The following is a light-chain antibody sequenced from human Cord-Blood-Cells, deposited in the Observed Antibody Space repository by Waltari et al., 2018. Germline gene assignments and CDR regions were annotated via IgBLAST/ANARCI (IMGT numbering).Light chain of an antibody. CDR3: QAWDSSTYV. CDR1: KLGDKY. V-gene: IGLV3-1*01. Sequence: SYELTQPPSVSVSPGQTASITCSGDKLGDKYACWYQQKPGPSPVLVIYQDSKRPSGSPGRFSGSNSGNTATLTISGTQAMDEADYYCQAWDSSTYVFGTGTKVTVL. CDR2: QDS. J-gene: IGLJ1*01.